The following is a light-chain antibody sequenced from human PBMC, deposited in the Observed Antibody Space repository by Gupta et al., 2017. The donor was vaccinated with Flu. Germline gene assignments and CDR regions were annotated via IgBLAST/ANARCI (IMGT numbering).Light chain of an antibody. Sequence: QSVLTQPPSASGTPGQRVTISCSGSSSNIGNNYVYWYHHLPGAAPNLLIYDNNQRPSGVPARFSGSKSGTSASLAISGLRSEEEADYYCATWADSLSGWVFGGGTKLTVL. CDR3: ATWADSLSGWV. J-gene: IGLJ3*02. CDR2: DNN. V-gene: IGLV1-47*02. CDR1: SSNIGNNY.